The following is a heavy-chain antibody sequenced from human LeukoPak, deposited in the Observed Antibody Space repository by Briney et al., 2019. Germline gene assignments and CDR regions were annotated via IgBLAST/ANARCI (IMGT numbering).Heavy chain of an antibody. CDR2: INPNSGDT. CDR1: GYSFADYY. J-gene: IGHJ4*02. D-gene: IGHD6-19*01. CDR3: AGGGPSRGSGFYYFDS. Sequence: ASVKVSCKASGYSFADYYMHWVRQAPGQGLEWMGWINPNSGDTHYAQKFKGRVTMTRDTSISTGYMELSRLTSDDTALYYCAGGGPSRGSGFYYFDSWGQGTPVTVSS. V-gene: IGHV1-2*02.